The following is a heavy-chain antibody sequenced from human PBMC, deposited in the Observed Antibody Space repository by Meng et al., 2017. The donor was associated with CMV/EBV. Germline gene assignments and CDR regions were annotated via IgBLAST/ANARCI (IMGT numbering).Heavy chain of an antibody. D-gene: IGHD6-13*01. CDR3: ARMGQSYSSSWYAPYYYYYGMDV. Sequence: VKVSCKASGYTFTSYDINWVRQATGQGLEWMGWMNPNSGNTGYAQKFQGRVTITRNTSISTAYMELSSLRSEDTAVYYCARMGQSYSSSWYAPYYYYYGMDVWGQGTTVTVSS. J-gene: IGHJ6*02. CDR2: MNPNSGNT. V-gene: IGHV1-8*03. CDR1: GYTFTSYD.